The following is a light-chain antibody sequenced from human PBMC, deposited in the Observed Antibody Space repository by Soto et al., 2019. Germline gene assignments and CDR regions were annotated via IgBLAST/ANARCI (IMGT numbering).Light chain of an antibody. CDR3: SSYTSSSTPYV. J-gene: IGLJ1*01. CDR2: GVS. CDR1: SSDIGDYTY. V-gene: IGLV2-14*01. Sequence: QSALTQPASVSGSPGQSITISCTGTSSDIGDYTYVSWYQQHPGKAPKLIIYGVSNRPSGVSNRFSGSKSGNTASLTISGLQAEDEADYYCSSYTSSSTPYVFGTGTKVTVL.